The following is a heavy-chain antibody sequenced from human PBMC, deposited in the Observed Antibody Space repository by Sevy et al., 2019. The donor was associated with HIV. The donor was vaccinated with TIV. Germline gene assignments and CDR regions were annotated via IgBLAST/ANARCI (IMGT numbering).Heavy chain of an antibody. CDR1: GFTFTSYG. V-gene: IGHV1-18*01. Sequence: ASVKVSCKASGFTFTSYGISWSRQAPGQGLEWMGWISAYNGNTNFAQKFQGRVTMTKDTSTSTAYMELRSLRSDDSAIYYCARGSGGYSSLSDYWGQGTLVTVSS. D-gene: IGHD2-15*01. J-gene: IGHJ4*02. CDR3: ARGSGGYSSLSDY. CDR2: ISAYNGNT.